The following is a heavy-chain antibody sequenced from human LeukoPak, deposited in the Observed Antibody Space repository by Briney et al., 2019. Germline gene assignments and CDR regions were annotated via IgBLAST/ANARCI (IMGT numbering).Heavy chain of an antibody. V-gene: IGHV4-34*01. Sequence: PSETLSLTCAVYGGSFSGYYWSWIRQPPGKGLEWIGEINHSGSTNYNPSLKSRVTISVDTSKNQFSLKLSSVTAADTAVYYCASRGGRRHGSYYFDYWGQGTLVTVSS. CDR1: GGSFSGYY. D-gene: IGHD3-10*01. CDR2: INHSGST. CDR3: ASRGGRRHGSYYFDY. J-gene: IGHJ4*02.